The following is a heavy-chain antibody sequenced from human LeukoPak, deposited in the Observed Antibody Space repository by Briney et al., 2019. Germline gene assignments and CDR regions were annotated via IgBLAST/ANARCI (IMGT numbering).Heavy chain of an antibody. CDR1: GFPFSIYW. J-gene: IGHJ4*02. Sequence: GGSLRLSCAASGFPFSIYWMHWVRQAPGKGLVWVSSNNSDESDIRYADSVKGRFTISRDNAKNTVSLQMNSLRAEDTAVYYCARGTTVAFDYWGQGILVTVSS. D-gene: IGHD1-1*01. CDR2: NNSDESDI. CDR3: ARGTTVAFDY. V-gene: IGHV3-74*01.